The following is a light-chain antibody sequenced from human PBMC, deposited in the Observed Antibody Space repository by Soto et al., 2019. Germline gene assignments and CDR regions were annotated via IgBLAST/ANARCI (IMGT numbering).Light chain of an antibody. Sequence: EIVLTQSPGTLSLSPGERATLSCRASQSISSSYLAWYQQRPGQAPRLLIYAASSRATGIPDRFSGGGSATDFTITVSRLEHEDFAVYCCQQYGSSPLTFGQGTKLEIK. CDR1: QSISSSY. J-gene: IGKJ2*01. CDR2: AAS. V-gene: IGKV3-20*01. CDR3: QQYGSSPLT.